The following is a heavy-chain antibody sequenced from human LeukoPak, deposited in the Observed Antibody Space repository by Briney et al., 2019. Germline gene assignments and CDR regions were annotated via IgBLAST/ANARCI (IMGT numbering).Heavy chain of an antibody. J-gene: IGHJ6*02. CDR1: GGTFSSYA. D-gene: IGHD5-18*01. Sequence: ASVKVSCKASGGTFSSYAISWVRQAPGQGLEWMGGIIPIFGTANYAQKFQDRVTITADESTSTAYMELSSLRSEDTAVYYCARVMDTAMVTGYYYGMDVWGQGTTVTVSS. V-gene: IGHV1-69*01. CDR3: ARVMDTAMVTGYYYGMDV. CDR2: IIPIFGTA.